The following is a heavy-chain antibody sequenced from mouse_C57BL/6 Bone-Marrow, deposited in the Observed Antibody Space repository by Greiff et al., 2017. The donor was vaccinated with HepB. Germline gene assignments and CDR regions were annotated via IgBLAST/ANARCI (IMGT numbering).Heavy chain of an antibody. CDR3: ARGAGGYDYDGAWFAY. V-gene: IGHV1-22*01. J-gene: IGHJ3*01. D-gene: IGHD2-4*01. CDR2: INPNNGGT. Sequence: EVQRVESGPELVKPGASVKMSCKASGYTFTDYNMHWVKQSHGKSLEWIGYINPNNGGTSYNQKFKGKATLTVNKSSSTAYMELRSLTSEDSAVYYCARGAGGYDYDGAWFAYWGQGTLFTVSA. CDR1: GYTFTDYN.